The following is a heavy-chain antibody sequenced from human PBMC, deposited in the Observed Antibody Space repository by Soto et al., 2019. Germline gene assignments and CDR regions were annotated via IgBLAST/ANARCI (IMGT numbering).Heavy chain of an antibody. J-gene: IGHJ6*02. Sequence: PSETLSLTCAVSGGSISSSHWWGWVRQAPGKGLEWIGEIYHSGSTNYNPSLKSRITMSVDESKNQFSVNLSSVTAADTAVYYCVRDADETAIVPAPWLVWGRGTMVTVSS. CDR3: VRDADETAIVPAPWLV. CDR2: IYHSGST. CDR1: GGSISSSHW. V-gene: IGHV4-4*02. D-gene: IGHD2-21*02.